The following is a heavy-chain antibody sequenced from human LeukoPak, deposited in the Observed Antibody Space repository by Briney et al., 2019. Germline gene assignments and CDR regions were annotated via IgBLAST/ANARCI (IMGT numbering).Heavy chain of an antibody. D-gene: IGHD6-6*01. V-gene: IGHV4-59*12. J-gene: IGHJ4*02. CDR1: GGSISSSY. CDR3: ARDSVAARPDPF. CDR2: IYYSGST. Sequence: SETLSLTCTVSGGSISSSYWSWIRQPPGKGLEWIGYIYYSGSTYYNPSLKSRVTISVDTSKNQFSLKLSSVTAADTAVYYCARDSVAARPDPFWGQETLVTVSS.